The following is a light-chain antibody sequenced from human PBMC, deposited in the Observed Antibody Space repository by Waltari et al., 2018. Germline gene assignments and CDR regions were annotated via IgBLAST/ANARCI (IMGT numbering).Light chain of an antibody. V-gene: IGKV3-20*01. Sequence: EIVLTQSPGTLSLSPGERATLSCRASQSVGTYLAGYQQTPGQAPRLLIYGASNRAAGIPDRFSGSGSGTDFSLTISRLEPEDFAVYYCQKYERLPATFGQGTKVEIK. CDR2: GAS. J-gene: IGKJ1*01. CDR3: QKYERLPAT. CDR1: QSVGTY.